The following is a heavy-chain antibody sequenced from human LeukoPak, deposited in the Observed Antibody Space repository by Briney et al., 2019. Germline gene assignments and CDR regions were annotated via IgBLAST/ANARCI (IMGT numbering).Heavy chain of an antibody. J-gene: IGHJ4*02. CDR3: ASPPFGATGYFDY. V-gene: IGHV1-69*05. Sequence: GSSVKVSCKASGGTFSSYAISWVRQAPGQGLEWVGGIIPIFGTANYAQKFQGRVTITTDESTSTAYMELSSLRSEDTAVYYCASPPFGATGYFDYWGQGTLVTVSS. D-gene: IGHD3-16*01. CDR2: IIPIFGTA. CDR1: GGTFSSYA.